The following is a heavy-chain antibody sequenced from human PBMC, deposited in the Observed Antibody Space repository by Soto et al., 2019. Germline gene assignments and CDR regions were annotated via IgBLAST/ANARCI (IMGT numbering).Heavy chain of an antibody. V-gene: IGHV3-72*01. CDR3: VRATYFSDSSGYTRCLDY. Sequence: GGSLRLSCAASGFTFSSYAMSWVRQAPGKGLEWVGRSRDKPQGYSTAYAASVKGRFTTSRDESKSSAYLQMNSLKTEDTAVYYCVRATYFSDSSGYTRCLDYWGQGTLVTVSS. J-gene: IGHJ4*02. CDR2: SRDKPQGYST. CDR1: GFTFSSYA. D-gene: IGHD3-22*01.